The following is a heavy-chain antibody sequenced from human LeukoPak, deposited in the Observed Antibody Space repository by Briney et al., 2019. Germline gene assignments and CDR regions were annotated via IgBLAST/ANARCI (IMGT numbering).Heavy chain of an antibody. Sequence: ASVTVSYMASLYTFTSYGISWVRQPPGQGLEGMGWISAYNGNTNYPQTLQGRVTMTTDTSTSTAYMELRSLRSDAAAVYYCAVNYDSSGYFDYWGQGTLVTVSS. V-gene: IGHV1-18*01. D-gene: IGHD3-22*01. CDR2: ISAYNGNT. J-gene: IGHJ4*02. CDR3: AVNYDSSGYFDY. CDR1: LYTFTSYG.